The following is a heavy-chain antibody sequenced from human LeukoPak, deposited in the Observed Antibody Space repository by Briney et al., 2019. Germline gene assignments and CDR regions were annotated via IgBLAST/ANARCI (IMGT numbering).Heavy chain of an antibody. J-gene: IGHJ5*02. V-gene: IGHV1-46*01. CDR2: INPSGGST. Sequence: ASVKVSCKASGYIFTSYFMHWVRQAPGQGLEWMGLINPSGGSTRYAQKFQGRVTMTRDMSTSTVYMELSSLKSEDTAVYYCARALPHRRLMDTTMEQHWFDPWGQGTLVTVSS. CDR3: ARALPHRRLMDTTMEQHWFDP. CDR1: GYIFTSYF. D-gene: IGHD5-18*01.